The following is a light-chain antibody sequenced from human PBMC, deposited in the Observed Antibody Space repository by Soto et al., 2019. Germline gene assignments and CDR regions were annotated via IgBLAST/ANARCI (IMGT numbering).Light chain of an antibody. Sequence: EVVLTQSPGTLSLSPGERATLSCRASESVNWECLAWYQQKPGQAPRLLIYGTSNRATGIPDRFSGRGSGTDFTLTISRLDPEDFAVYYCQQYCYLPRTFGQGTKVEIK. CDR3: QQYCYLPRT. CDR2: GTS. CDR1: ESVNWEC. J-gene: IGKJ1*01. V-gene: IGKV3-20*01.